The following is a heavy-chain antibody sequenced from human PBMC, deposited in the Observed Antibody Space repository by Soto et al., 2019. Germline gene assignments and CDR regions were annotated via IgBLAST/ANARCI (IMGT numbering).Heavy chain of an antibody. CDR3: MRSHGAY. D-gene: IGHD2-8*01. Sequence: QVQLQESGPRPVKTSETLSLTFTVSGGSGSSGPYHWNWVRQPPGKGLEWIGHISYSGTANYNPSLRGRVIMATDTSMNQFSLRLTSVTAADTAVYYCMRSHGAYWGQGALVTVSP. V-gene: IGHV4-61*01. CDR2: ISYSGTA. CDR1: GGSGSSGPYH. J-gene: IGHJ4*02.